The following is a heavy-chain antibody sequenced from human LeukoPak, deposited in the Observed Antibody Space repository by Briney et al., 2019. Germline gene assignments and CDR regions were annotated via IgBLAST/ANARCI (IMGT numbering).Heavy chain of an antibody. CDR2: IYYSGST. Sequence: PSETLSLTCTVSGGSIISGDYYWSWLRQPPGKRPEWIGYIYYSGSTYYNPSLKSRVTISVDTSKNQFSLKLSSVTAADTAVYYCARETTGGGDEGHAFDIWGQGTMVTVSS. CDR3: ARETTGGGDEGHAFDI. CDR1: GGSIISGDYY. D-gene: IGHD2-21*02. V-gene: IGHV4-30-4*01. J-gene: IGHJ3*02.